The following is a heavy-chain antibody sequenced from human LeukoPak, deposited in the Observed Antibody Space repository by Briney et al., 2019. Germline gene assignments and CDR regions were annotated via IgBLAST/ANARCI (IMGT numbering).Heavy chain of an antibody. CDR2: IIPIFGTA. V-gene: IGHV1-69*13. CDR3: AREGGGGSYNTGDYYFDY. J-gene: IGHJ4*02. Sequence: SVKVSCKASGGTFSSYAISWVRQAPGQGLEWMGGIIPIFGTANYAQKFQGRVTITADESTSTAYMELSSLRSEDTAVYYCAREGGGGSYNTGDYYFDYWGQGTLVTVSS. CDR1: GGTFSSYA. D-gene: IGHD1-26*01.